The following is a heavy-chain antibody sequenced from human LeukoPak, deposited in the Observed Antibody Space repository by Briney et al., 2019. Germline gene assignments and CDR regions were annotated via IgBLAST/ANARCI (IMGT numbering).Heavy chain of an antibody. CDR3: ARLSPEIVGALALGAFDI. Sequence: PSETLSLTCAVYGGSFSGYYWSWIRQPPGKGLEWIGEINHSGSTNYNPSLKSRVTISADTSKNQFSLKLSSVTAADTAVYYCARLSPEIVGALALGAFDIWGQGTRVTVSS. V-gene: IGHV4-34*01. CDR1: GGSFSGYY. J-gene: IGHJ3*02. D-gene: IGHD1-26*01. CDR2: INHSGST.